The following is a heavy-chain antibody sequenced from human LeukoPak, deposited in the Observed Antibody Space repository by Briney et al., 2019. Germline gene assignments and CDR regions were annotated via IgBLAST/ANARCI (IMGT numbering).Heavy chain of an antibody. D-gene: IGHD6-6*01. CDR1: GGTFSSYA. V-gene: IGHV1-69*13. CDR2: IIPIFGTA. CDR3: ARLGLDARLYYYYGMDV. J-gene: IGHJ6*02. Sequence: GASVKVSCKASGGTFSSYAISWVRQAPGQGLEWMGGIIPIFGTADYAQKFQGRVTITADESTSTAYMELSSLRSEDTAVYYCARLGLDARLYYYYGMDVWGQGTTVTVSS.